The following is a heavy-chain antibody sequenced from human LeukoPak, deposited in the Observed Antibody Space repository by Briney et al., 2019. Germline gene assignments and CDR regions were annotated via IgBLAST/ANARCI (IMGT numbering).Heavy chain of an antibody. CDR2: IKQDGSEK. CDR1: GFPFSSYW. J-gene: IGHJ4*02. Sequence: GSLRLSCVASGFPFSSYWMTWVRQAPGKGLEWVANIKQDGSEKYYVDSVKGRFTISRDNAKNSLYLQMNSLRAEDTAVYYCARLGPSEDYFGYWGQGTLVSVSS. V-gene: IGHV3-7*03. CDR3: ARLGPSEDYFGY.